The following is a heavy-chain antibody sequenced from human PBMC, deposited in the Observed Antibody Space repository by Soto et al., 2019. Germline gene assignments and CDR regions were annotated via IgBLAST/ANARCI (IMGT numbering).Heavy chain of an antibody. CDR1: GYSISSGYY. Sequence: SETLSLTCTVSGYSISSGYYWGWIRQPPGKGLEWIGSIYHSGSTYYNPSLKSRVTISVDTSKNQFSLQLSSETAADTAVYYCARGYYYDSSGYYSWFDPWGQGTLVTVSS. CDR2: IYHSGST. J-gene: IGHJ5*02. V-gene: IGHV4-38-2*02. D-gene: IGHD3-22*01. CDR3: ARGYYYDSSGYYSWFDP.